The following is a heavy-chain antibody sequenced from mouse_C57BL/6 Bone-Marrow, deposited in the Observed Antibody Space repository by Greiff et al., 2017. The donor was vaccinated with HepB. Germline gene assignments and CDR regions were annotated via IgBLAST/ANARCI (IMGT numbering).Heavy chain of an antibody. CDR2: IYPRSGNT. CDR3: ARGRAYGYAMDY. Sequence: QVQLQQSGAELARPGASVKLSCKASGYTFTSYGISWVKQRTGQGLEWIGEIYPRSGNTYYNEKFKGKATLTADKSTSTAYMELRSLTSEDTAVYFCARGRAYGYAMDYWGQGTSVTVSS. D-gene: IGHD1-1*02. CDR1: GYTFTSYG. J-gene: IGHJ4*01. V-gene: IGHV1-81*01.